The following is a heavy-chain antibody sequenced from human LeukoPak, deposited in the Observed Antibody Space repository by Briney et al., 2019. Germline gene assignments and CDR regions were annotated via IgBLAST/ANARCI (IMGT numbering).Heavy chain of an antibody. CDR3: ARDRTGSGSYYFDC. CDR1: GFNFSSYT. D-gene: IGHD1-26*01. Sequence: GGSLRLSCAASGFNFSSYTMNWVRQAPGKGLEWVSSVTRSSSYISYADSVKGRFTISRDNPKKSLHLQMNSLKTEDTAVYYCARDRTGSGSYYFDCWGQGTPVTVSS. J-gene: IGHJ4*02. CDR2: VTRSSSYI. V-gene: IGHV3-21*01.